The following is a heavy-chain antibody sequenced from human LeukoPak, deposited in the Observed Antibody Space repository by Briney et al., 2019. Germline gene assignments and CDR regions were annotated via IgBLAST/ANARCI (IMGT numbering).Heavy chain of an antibody. CDR1: GGTLSSHT. CDR2: ITPIIDSA. J-gene: IGHJ5*02. D-gene: IGHD1-26*01. CDR3: ARVNLRGSQYNWFDP. V-gene: IGHV1-69*08. Sequence: GASVKVSRKASGGTLSSHTFSWVRQAPGQGLEWMGRITPIIDSAKYAQNFQDRVTITADKSTSTVYMELSSLRSEDTAVYFCARVNLRGSQYNWFDPWGQGTLVTVSS.